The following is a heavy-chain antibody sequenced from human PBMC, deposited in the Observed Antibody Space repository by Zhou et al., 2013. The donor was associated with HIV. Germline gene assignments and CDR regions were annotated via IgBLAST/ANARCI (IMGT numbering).Heavy chain of an antibody. J-gene: IGHJ6*03. CDR3: ARGTYYYGSGRPYYNYYYMDV. CDR2: IIPILGIG. D-gene: IGHD3-10*01. V-gene: IGHV1-69*04. CDR1: GGTFSSYA. Sequence: QVQLVQSGAEVKKPGSSVKVSCKASGGTFSSYAISWVRQAPGQGLEWMGRIIPILGIGNYAQKFQGRVTITADKSTSTAYMELSSLRSEDTAVYYCARGTYYYGSGRPYYNYYYMDVWGKGTTVTV.